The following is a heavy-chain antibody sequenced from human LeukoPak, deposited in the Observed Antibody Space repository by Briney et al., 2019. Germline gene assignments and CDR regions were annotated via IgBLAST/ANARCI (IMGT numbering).Heavy chain of an antibody. Sequence: QPGGSLRLSCATSGFTFSSYWMHWVRQAPGKGLVWVSRIKSDGSGTTYADSVKGRFTISRDNAKNTLYLQMNSLRAEDTAVYFCAREFSKPSTGDWGQGTLVTVSS. J-gene: IGHJ4*02. D-gene: IGHD1-14*01. CDR3: AREFSKPSTGD. CDR1: GFTFSSYW. V-gene: IGHV3-74*01. CDR2: IKSDGSGT.